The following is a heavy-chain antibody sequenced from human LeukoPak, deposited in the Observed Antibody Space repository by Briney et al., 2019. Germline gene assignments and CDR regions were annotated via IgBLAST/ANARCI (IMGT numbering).Heavy chain of an antibody. Sequence: GGSLRLSCEASGFTFRNYDMHWVRQAPGKGLEWEAVISRDGINKYYADSVRGRFTISRDNSKNTVYLQMNSQSAEDTAVYYCARDQTGGYSDYWGQGTLVTVSS. CDR2: ISRDGINK. V-gene: IGHV3-30*03. CDR3: ARDQTGGYSDY. D-gene: IGHD3-10*01. CDR1: GFTFRNYD. J-gene: IGHJ4*02.